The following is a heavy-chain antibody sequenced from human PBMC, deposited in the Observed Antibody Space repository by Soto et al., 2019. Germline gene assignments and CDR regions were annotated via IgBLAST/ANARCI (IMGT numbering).Heavy chain of an antibody. Sequence: QVQLVQSGAEVKEPGASVRGACKASGYTFINYDIHWVRQAPGQGLEWMGWMNPKRGNTGNGQKFEGRVTMTRNPSISTAYMEMSSLRSEDTAVYYCAHSPSRVERTDYVGGWCDSWGQGTLVTVSS. J-gene: IGHJ5*01. V-gene: IGHV1-8*01. CDR2: MNPKRGNT. CDR1: GYTFINYD. CDR3: AHSPSRVERTDYVGGWCDS. D-gene: IGHD4-17*01.